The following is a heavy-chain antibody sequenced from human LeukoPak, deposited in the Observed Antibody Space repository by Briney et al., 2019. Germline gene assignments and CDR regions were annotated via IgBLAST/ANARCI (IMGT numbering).Heavy chain of an antibody. CDR2: IHPNSGGT. CDR3: ARTPRITIFGVVAGENWFDP. Sequence: ASVKVSCKASGYTFTGYYMHWVRQAPGRGLEWMGWIHPNSGGTNYAQKFQGRVTMTRDTSISTAYMELSRLRSDATAVYYCARTPRITIFGVVAGENWFDPWGQGTLVTVSS. V-gene: IGHV1-2*02. CDR1: GYTFTGYY. J-gene: IGHJ5*02. D-gene: IGHD3-3*01.